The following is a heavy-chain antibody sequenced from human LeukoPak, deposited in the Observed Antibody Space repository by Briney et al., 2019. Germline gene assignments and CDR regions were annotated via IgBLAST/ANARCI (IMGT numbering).Heavy chain of an antibody. D-gene: IGHD2-21*02. J-gene: IGHJ4*02. Sequence: PATSLRLTCAASGCTFSNHDMNWIRQAPGKGLEWVGVMWSDGRTTYYADSVKGRFTISRDNSKNTLYLQLNSLRADDTAVYYCAKNGVCCDVHCPADYWGQGTLVTVSS. CDR1: GCTFSNHD. CDR2: MWSDGRTT. V-gene: IGHV3-33*06. CDR3: AKNGVCCDVHCPADY.